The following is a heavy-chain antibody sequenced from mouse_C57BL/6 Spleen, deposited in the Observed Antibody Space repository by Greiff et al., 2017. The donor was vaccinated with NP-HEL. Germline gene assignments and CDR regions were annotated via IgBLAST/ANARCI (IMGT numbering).Heavy chain of an antibody. CDR1: GYTFTDYE. D-gene: IGHD2-2*01. V-gene: IGHV1-15*01. J-gene: IGHJ4*01. Sequence: QVQLQQSGAELVRPGASVTLSCKASGYTFTDYEMHWVKQTPVHGLEWIGAIDPETGGTAYNQKFKGKAILTADKSSSTAYMDLRSLTSEDSAVDYCKRGPGYYDAMDYWGQGTSVTVSS. CDR2: IDPETGGT. CDR3: KRGPGYYDAMDY.